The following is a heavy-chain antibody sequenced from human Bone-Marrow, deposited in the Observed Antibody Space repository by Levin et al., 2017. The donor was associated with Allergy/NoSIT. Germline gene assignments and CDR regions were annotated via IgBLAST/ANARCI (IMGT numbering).Heavy chain of an antibody. V-gene: IGHV4-39*01. D-gene: IGHD3-22*01. CDR1: GASITSSTYY. Sequence: SETLSLTCTVSGASITSSTYYWGWIRQPPGKGLEWIASIYYTGNTYYNPSLKSRVTISIDTSKNQLSLKLSSVTAADTAVYYCADDTSGYLYDWGQGTQVTVSS. CDR2: IYYTGNT. CDR3: ADDTSGYLYD. J-gene: IGHJ4*02.